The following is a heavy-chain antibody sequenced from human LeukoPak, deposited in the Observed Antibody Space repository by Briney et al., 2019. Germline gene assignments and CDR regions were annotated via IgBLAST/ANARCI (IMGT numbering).Heavy chain of an antibody. V-gene: IGHV4-59*01. Sequence: PSETLSLTCTASGGSISSYYWSWIRQPPGKGLEWIGYIYYSGSTNYNPSLKSRVTISVDTSKNQFSLKLSSVTAADTAVYYCAREDYDFWSVSNWFDPWGQGTLVTVSS. CDR2: IYYSGST. D-gene: IGHD3-3*01. CDR3: AREDYDFWSVSNWFDP. J-gene: IGHJ5*02. CDR1: GGSISSYY.